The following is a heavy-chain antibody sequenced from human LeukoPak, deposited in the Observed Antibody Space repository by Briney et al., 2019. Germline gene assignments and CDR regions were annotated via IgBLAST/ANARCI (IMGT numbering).Heavy chain of an antibody. CDR2: ISSSSSTI. CDR3: TTGPHEVVTPGDAFDI. CDR1: GFTFSTHS. J-gene: IGHJ3*02. V-gene: IGHV3-48*01. D-gene: IGHD3-22*01. Sequence: GGSLRLSCAASGFTFSTHSMVWVRQAPGKGLECVSYISSSSSTIYYADSVKGRFTISRDNAENSVYLQMNSLKTEDTAVYYCTTGPHEVVTPGDAFDIWGQGTMVTVSS.